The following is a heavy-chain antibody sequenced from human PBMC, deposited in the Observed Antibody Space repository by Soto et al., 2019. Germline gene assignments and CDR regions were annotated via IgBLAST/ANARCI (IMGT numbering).Heavy chain of an antibody. CDR2: IIPIFGTA. D-gene: IGHD3-3*01. CDR1: GGTFSSYA. Sequence: GASVKVSCKASGGTFSSYAISWVRQAPGQGLEWMGGIIPIFGTANYAQKFQGRVTITADESTSTAYMEMSSLRSEDTAVYYCARGRYYDFWSGITYWGQGTLVTVSS. J-gene: IGHJ4*02. V-gene: IGHV1-69*13. CDR3: ARGRYYDFWSGITY.